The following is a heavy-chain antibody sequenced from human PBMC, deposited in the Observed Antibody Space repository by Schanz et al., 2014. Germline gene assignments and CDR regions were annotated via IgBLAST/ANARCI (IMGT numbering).Heavy chain of an antibody. CDR3: AKAEYDILTDSYSRLDP. CDR1: GYTFTTYA. D-gene: IGHD3-9*01. J-gene: IGHJ5*02. V-gene: IGHV1-18*01. CDR2: ISVYTGNT. Sequence: QVQLVQSGAEVKKPGASVRVSCKASGYTFTTYAMSWVRQAPGQVLEWVGWISVYTGNTKYGQKVQGRVTMTADTSTNTAYMELRSLRYDDTAVYYCAKAEYDILTDSYSRLDPWGQGTLVTVSS.